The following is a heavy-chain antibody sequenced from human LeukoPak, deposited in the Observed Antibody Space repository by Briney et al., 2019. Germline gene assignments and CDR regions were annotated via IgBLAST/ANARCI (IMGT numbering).Heavy chain of an antibody. D-gene: IGHD2-2*01. Sequence: PSETLSLTCAVSGYSITSGYYWGWIRQPPGKGLEWIGSIYHSGNTYYNPSLKPRVTISGDTSKNQFSLKLSSVTAADTAVYYCARLYLRDHCSRTSCYGLYFDYWGQGTLVTVSS. CDR1: GYSITSGYY. J-gene: IGHJ4*02. CDR2: IYHSGNT. CDR3: ARLYLRDHCSRTSCYGLYFDY. V-gene: IGHV4-38-2*01.